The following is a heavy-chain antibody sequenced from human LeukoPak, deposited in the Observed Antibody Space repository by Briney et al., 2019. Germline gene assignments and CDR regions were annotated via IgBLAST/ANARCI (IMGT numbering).Heavy chain of an antibody. D-gene: IGHD6-6*01. CDR3: ARDPSDY. J-gene: IGHJ4*02. CDR1: GFTVSSNY. CDR2: IYSGGST. V-gene: IGHV3-66*01. Sequence: GGSLRLSCAASGFTVSSNYVSWVRQAPGKGLEWVSVIYSGGSTYYADSVKGRFTISRDNSKNTLYLRMNSLRAEDTAVYYCARDPSDYWGQGTLVTVSS.